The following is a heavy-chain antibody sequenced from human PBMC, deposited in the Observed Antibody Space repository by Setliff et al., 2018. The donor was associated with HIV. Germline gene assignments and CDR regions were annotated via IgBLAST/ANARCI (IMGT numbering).Heavy chain of an antibody. D-gene: IGHD3-10*01. V-gene: IGHV3-7*05. CDR2: IGPDGSVE. J-gene: IGHJ4*02. CDR3: ARDSRASGTLGD. CDR1: GFTFTSYL. Sequence: GGSLRLSCAPSGFTFTSYLMNWVRQAPGKGLEWVANIGPDGSVEHYVDSVKGRFTISRDNARTSRYLQMNSLRVEDTAVYYCARDSRASGTLGDWGQGILVTVSS.